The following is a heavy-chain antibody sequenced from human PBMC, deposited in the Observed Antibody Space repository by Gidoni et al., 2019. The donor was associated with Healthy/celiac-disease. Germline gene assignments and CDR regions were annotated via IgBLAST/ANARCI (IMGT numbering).Heavy chain of an antibody. CDR2: IKQEGSEK. CDR3: ARGQSSSWFVDYYYYYGMDV. V-gene: IGHV3-7*03. D-gene: IGHD6-13*01. Sequence: SLRLSCAASGFTFSSYWMSWVRQAPGTGLEWVANIKQEGSEKYYVDSVKGRFTISRDNAKNSLYLQMNSLRAEDTAVYYCARGQSSSWFVDYYYYYGMDVWGQGTTVTVSS. CDR1: GFTFSSYW. J-gene: IGHJ6*02.